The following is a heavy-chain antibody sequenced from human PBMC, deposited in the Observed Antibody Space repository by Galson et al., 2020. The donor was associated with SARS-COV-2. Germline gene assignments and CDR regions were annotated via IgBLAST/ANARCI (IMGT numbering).Heavy chain of an antibody. CDR1: GGSISSGGYY. Sequence: SETLSLTCTVSGGSISSGGYYCSWIRQHPGQGLEWIGYIYYSGSTYYNPSLKSRVTISVDTSKNQFSLKLSSVTAADTAVYYCARDPSLGYYDILTGYYHHYGMDVWGQGTTVTVSS. V-gene: IGHV4-31*03. CDR2: IYYSGST. CDR3: ARDPSLGYYDILTGYYHHYGMDV. J-gene: IGHJ6*02. D-gene: IGHD3-9*01.